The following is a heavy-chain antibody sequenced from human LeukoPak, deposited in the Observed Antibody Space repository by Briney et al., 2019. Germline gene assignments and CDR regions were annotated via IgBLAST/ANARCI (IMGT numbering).Heavy chain of an antibody. V-gene: IGHV4-61*05. Sequence: SSETLSLTCSVSGGFISSSSYYWAWIRQAPGKGLEWIGYIYTSGSTNYNPSLKSRVTISVDTSKNQFSLKLSSVTAADTAVYYCARGPLVVPAAPIGYYYYYYMDVWGKGTTVTVSS. CDR2: IYTSGST. CDR1: GGFISSSSYY. CDR3: ARGPLVVPAAPIGYYYYYYMDV. D-gene: IGHD2-2*01. J-gene: IGHJ6*03.